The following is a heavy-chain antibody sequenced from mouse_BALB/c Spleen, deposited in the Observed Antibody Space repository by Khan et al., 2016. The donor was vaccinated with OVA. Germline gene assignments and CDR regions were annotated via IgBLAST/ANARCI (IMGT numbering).Heavy chain of an antibody. CDR1: GFTFSSYS. Sequence: EVKVVESGGDLVKPGGSLKLSCAASGFTFSSYSMSWVRQTPDKRLEWVATISSGGDYTYYPDNVKGRFTISRDNAKNTLYLQRSSLKSEDTAMYYCESHLTGSFAYWGQGTLVTVSA. V-gene: IGHV5-6*01. J-gene: IGHJ3*01. CDR3: ESHLTGSFAY. D-gene: IGHD4-1*01. CDR2: ISSGGDYT.